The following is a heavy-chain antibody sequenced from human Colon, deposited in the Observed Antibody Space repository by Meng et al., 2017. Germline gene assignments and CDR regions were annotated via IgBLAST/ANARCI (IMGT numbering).Heavy chain of an antibody. CDR1: GGPFSDYY. CDR3: ARGVDWAKSGNF. V-gene: IGHV4-34*01. D-gene: IGHD3-9*01. Sequence: LRQLAAGLLEPSATLSLTCAVYGGPFSDYYLAMIRQLPEKGHEWVGEIHPSGSTYYSPSLQSRVTITLDTSKNQFSLTLSSMTAADTAVYYCARGVDWAKSGNFWDQGTLVTVSS. CDR2: IHPSGST. J-gene: IGHJ4*02.